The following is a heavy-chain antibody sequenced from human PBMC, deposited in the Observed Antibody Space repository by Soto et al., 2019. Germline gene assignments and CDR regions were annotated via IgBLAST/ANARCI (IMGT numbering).Heavy chain of an antibody. J-gene: IGHJ5*02. V-gene: IGHV3-NL1*01. CDR1: GITFSSYG. CDR2: IIDSGGST. D-gene: IGHD2-15*01. CDR3: AKDQGILFAPNWFDP. Sequence: GGSLRLSCAASGITFSSYGMHWVRQAPGKGLEWVSDIIDSGGSTYYADSVKGRFTISRDNSKNTLYLQMNSLRAEDTAVYYCAKDQGILFAPNWFDPWGQGTLVTVSS.